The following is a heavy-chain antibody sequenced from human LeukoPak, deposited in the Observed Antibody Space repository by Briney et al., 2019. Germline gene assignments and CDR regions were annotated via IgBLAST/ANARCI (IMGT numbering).Heavy chain of an antibody. CDR2: IIPILDIA. Sequence: SVKVSCKASGYTFTDYNLHWVRQAPGQGLEWMGRIIPILDIASYAQKFQDRVTITADESTGTAYMELSSLRSEDTAIYYCARDNPPYCNGGSCYSYWGQGTLVTISS. V-gene: IGHV1-69*04. D-gene: IGHD2-15*01. CDR3: ARDNPPYCNGGSCYSY. J-gene: IGHJ4*02. CDR1: GYTFTDYN.